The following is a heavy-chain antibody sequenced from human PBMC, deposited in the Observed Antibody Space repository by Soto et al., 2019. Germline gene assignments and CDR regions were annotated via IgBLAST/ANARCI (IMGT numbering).Heavy chain of an antibody. CDR1: GFTFDGYA. V-gene: IGHV3-9*01. CDR3: AKDLRITMVRGAIFDY. J-gene: IGHJ4*02. D-gene: IGHD3-10*01. CDR2: ISWNRSSI. Sequence: SLRLSCTASGFTFDGYAMHWVRQPPGKGLEWVAGISWNRSSIGYADSVKGRFTISRDNAKNSLYLQMNSLRAEDTALSSCAKDLRITMVRGAIFDYWGQGTLVTVSS.